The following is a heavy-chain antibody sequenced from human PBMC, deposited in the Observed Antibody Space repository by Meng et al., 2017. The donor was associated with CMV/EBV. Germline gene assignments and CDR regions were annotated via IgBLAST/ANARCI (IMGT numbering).Heavy chain of an antibody. J-gene: IGHJ6*02. D-gene: IGHD5-24*01. CDR1: GFTFSSYS. CDR2: ISSSSSYI. V-gene: IGHV3-21*01. Sequence: GESLKISCAASGFTFSSYSMNWVRQDPGKGLEWVSSISSSSSYIYYADSVKGRFTISRDNAKNSLYLQMNSLRAEDTAVYYCARAASGGSERWDYYYYGMDVWGQGTTVTVSS. CDR3: ARAASGGSERWDYYYYGMDV.